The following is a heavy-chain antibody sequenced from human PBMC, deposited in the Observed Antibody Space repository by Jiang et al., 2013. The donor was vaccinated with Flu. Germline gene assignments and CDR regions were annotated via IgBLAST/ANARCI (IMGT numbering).Heavy chain of an antibody. J-gene: IGHJ6*02. V-gene: IGHV6-1*01. D-gene: IGHD4-17*01. Sequence: TLSLTCAISGDSVSTNSAAWNWIRQSPSRGLEWLGRTYYRSKWYDDYAVSVKSRITINPDTFKNQFSLQLKSVTPEDTAVYYCARDAYGDYARYYGMDVWGQGTTVTVSS. CDR2: TYYRSKWYD. CDR1: GDSVSTNSAA. CDR3: ARDAYGDYARYYGMDV.